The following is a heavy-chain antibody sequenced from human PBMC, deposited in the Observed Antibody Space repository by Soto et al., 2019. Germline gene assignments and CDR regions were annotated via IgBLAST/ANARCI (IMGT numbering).Heavy chain of an antibody. Sequence: QVQLVQSGAEVKKPGSSVKVSCKASGGTFSSYAISWVRQAPGQGLEWMGGIIPIFGTANYAQKFQGRVTITADKSTSTADMELGSLRSKDTAVYYCARASDYYDSSGYLHWYFDLWGRGTLVTVSS. CDR3: ARASDYYDSSGYLHWYFDL. J-gene: IGHJ2*01. V-gene: IGHV1-69*06. CDR1: GGTFSSYA. D-gene: IGHD3-22*01. CDR2: IIPIFGTA.